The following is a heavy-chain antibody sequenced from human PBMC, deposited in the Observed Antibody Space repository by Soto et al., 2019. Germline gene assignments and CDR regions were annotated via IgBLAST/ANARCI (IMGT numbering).Heavy chain of an antibody. CDR2: ISGSGGST. Sequence: GGSLRLSCAASGFTFSIYAMSWFRQAPGKGLEWVSAISGSGGSTYYADSVKGRFTISRDNSKNTLYLQMNSLRAEDTAVYYCAKDEDYDSSGSPRLAPFDPWGQGTLVTVSS. V-gene: IGHV3-23*01. J-gene: IGHJ5*02. D-gene: IGHD3-22*01. CDR1: GFTFSIYA. CDR3: AKDEDYDSSGSPRLAPFDP.